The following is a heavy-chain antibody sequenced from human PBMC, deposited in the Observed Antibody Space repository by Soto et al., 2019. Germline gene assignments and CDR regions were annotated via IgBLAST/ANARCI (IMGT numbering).Heavy chain of an antibody. V-gene: IGHV3-30-3*01. CDR3: ARDLVPAATYYYYYGMDV. Sequence: QVQLVQSGAEVKKPGSSVKVSCKASGGTFSSYAMHWVRQAPGKGLEWVAVISYDGSNKYYADSVKGRFTISRDNSKNTLYLQMNSLRAEDTAVYYCARDLVPAATYYYYYGMDVWGQGTTVTVSS. D-gene: IGHD2-2*01. CDR1: GGTFSSYA. J-gene: IGHJ6*02. CDR2: ISYDGSNK.